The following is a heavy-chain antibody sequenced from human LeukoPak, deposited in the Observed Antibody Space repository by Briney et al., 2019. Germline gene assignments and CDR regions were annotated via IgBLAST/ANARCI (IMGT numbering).Heavy chain of an antibody. CDR3: ARARARLFDY. D-gene: IGHD6-6*01. J-gene: IGHJ4*02. V-gene: IGHV5-51*01. Sequence: GESLKISCKGSGYSFTNYWIGWVRQMPGKGLEWMGIIYPGDFDTRYSPSFQGQVTISADKSISTAYLQWSSLKASDTAMYYCARARARLFDYWGQGTLVALSS. CDR2: IYPGDFDT. CDR1: GYSFTNYW.